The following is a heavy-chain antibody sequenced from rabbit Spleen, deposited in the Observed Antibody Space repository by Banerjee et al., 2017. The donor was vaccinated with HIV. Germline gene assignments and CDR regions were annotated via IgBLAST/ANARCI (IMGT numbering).Heavy chain of an antibody. CDR3: ARDLASVVGWNFNL. D-gene: IGHD3-1*01. CDR1: GFSFSSRYY. J-gene: IGHJ4*01. Sequence: QEQLVESGGDLVQPEGSLTLTCTASGFSFSSRYYMCWVRQAPGKGLQWIACINTYTGKAVYATWANGRFTISRTSSTTVTLQMTSLTAADTATYFCARDLASVVGWNFNLWGPGTLVTVS. V-gene: IGHV1S45*01. CDR2: INTYTGKA.